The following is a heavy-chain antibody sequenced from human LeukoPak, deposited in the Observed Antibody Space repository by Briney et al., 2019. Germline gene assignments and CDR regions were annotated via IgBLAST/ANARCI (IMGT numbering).Heavy chain of an antibody. Sequence: GASVKVSCKASGYTFTGYYMHWVRQAPGQGLEWMGWISAYNGNTNYAQKLQGRVTMITDTSTSTAYMELRSLRSDDTAVYYCARSDYADYWGQGTLVTVSS. CDR3: ARSDYADY. CDR1: GYTFTGYY. V-gene: IGHV1-18*04. D-gene: IGHD3-3*01. J-gene: IGHJ4*02. CDR2: ISAYNGNT.